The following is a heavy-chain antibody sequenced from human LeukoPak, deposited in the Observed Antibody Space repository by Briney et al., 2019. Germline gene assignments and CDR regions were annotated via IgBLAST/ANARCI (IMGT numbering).Heavy chain of an antibody. V-gene: IGHV3-21*01. CDR3: ATGTGVAGKD. D-gene: IGHD6-19*01. CDR2: ISSSSSYI. CDR1: GFTFSSYS. J-gene: IGHJ4*02. Sequence: GGSLRLSCAASGFTFSSYSMNWVRQAPGKGLEWVSSISSSSSYIYYADSVKGRFTISRDNAKNTLYLQMNSLSAEDTAVYYCATGTGVAGKDWGQGTLVTVSS.